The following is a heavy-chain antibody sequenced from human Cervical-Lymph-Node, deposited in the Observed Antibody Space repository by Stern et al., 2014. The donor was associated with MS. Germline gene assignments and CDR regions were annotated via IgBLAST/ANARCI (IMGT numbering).Heavy chain of an antibody. Sequence: EVQLVESGPEVKRPGESLKISCQASGYTFTSYWIGGVRQMHGKGLEWIAILFPGGPDIRSSPSFQGQVPISADKSSSTAYLQWNNLKASDTAIYYCARQRYFDYWGQGTLVTVSS. CDR1: GYTFTSYW. V-gene: IGHV5-51*01. J-gene: IGHJ4*02. CDR3: ARQRYFDY. CDR2: LFPGGPDI.